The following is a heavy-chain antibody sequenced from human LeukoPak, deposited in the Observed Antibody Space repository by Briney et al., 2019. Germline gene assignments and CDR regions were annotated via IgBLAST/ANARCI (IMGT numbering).Heavy chain of an antibody. D-gene: IGHD3-3*01. CDR1: GGSISSGSYY. Sequence: SETLSLTCTVSGGSISSGSYYWSWIRQPAGKGLEWIGRIYTSGSTNYNPSLKSRVTMSVDTSKNQFSLKLSSVTAADTAVYYCARNKEFWSGYHNNWSDPWGQGTLVTVSS. V-gene: IGHV4-61*02. CDR3: ARNKEFWSGYHNNWSDP. CDR2: IYTSGST. J-gene: IGHJ5*02.